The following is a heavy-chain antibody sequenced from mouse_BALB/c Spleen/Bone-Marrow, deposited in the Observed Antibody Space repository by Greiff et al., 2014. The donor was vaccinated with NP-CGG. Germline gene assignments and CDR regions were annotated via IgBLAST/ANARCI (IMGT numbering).Heavy chain of an antibody. D-gene: IGHD3-3*01. CDR2: ISTYSGDT. CDR1: GYSFTENA. V-gene: IGHV1S137*01. J-gene: IGHJ2*01. CDR3: AGSAGTNDDYFAY. Sequence: QVKLQQPGPELVRPGVSVKISCKASGYSFTENAMHWVKQSPAESLEWIGVISTYSGDTNLNQKFKGKATLTVDKSSSTAYMELARLTSGDSAIYYCAGSAGTNDDYFAYWGQGTTLTVSA.